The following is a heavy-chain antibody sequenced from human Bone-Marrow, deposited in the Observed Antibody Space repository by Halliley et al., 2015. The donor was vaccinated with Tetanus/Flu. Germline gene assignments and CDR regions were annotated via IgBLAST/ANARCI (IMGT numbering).Heavy chain of an antibody. Sequence: LRLSCSVSRGSVSSGGYHWSWIRQTPGRGLEWIGYIHFTGTTKYNPSLKSRVSISADMSKNQFSLNLRSVTAADTAVYYCAREGGAVAGRFDFWGQGTLVTASS. CDR2: IHFTGTT. D-gene: IGHD6-19*01. CDR1: RGSVSSGGYH. CDR3: AREGGAVAGRFDF. V-gene: IGHV4-61*08. J-gene: IGHJ4*02.